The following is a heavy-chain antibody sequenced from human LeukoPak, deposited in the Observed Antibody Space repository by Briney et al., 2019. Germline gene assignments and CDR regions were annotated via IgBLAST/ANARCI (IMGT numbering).Heavy chain of an antibody. CDR3: VASIVSPSNY. CDR2: ISSSGSTI. V-gene: IGHV3-48*04. D-gene: IGHD2-15*01. Sequence: GGSLRLSCAASGFTFSSYWMHWVRQAPGKGLEWVSYISSSGSTIYYADSVKGRFTISRDNAKNSLRLQMNSLKTEDTAIYYCVASIVSPSNYWGQGTLVTVSS. CDR1: GFTFSSYW. J-gene: IGHJ4*02.